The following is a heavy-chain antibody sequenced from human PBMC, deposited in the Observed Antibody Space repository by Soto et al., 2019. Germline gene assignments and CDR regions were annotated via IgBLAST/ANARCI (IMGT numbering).Heavy chain of an antibody. J-gene: IGHJ4*02. CDR3: ASRYTYSWDSYFNY. CDR1: GDSISSNNW. Sequence: PSETLSLTCTVSGDSISSNNWWSWVRQSPGKGLEWIGEIYHSGTTYYNPSLKSRVTISMDMSKNQFSLKLNSVTAADTSVYYCASRYTYSWDSYFNYWGQGTLVTVSS. D-gene: IGHD6-13*01. V-gene: IGHV4-4*02. CDR2: IYHSGTT.